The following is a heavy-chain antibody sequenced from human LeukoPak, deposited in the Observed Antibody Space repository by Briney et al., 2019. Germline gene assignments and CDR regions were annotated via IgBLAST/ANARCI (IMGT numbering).Heavy chain of an antibody. CDR2: ISGRATGT. J-gene: IGHJ4*02. D-gene: IGHD3-10*01. Sequence: PGGSLRLSCAASGFSFSANAMSWVRQAPGKGLEWVSSISGRATGTYYAESVKGRFTISRDNSRNTLFLQMNSLRAEDTAIYYCAKALGSENYHGSGSYYVPFDYWGQGVLVTVSS. V-gene: IGHV3-23*05. CDR1: GFSFSANA. CDR3: AKALGSENYHGSGSYYVPFDY.